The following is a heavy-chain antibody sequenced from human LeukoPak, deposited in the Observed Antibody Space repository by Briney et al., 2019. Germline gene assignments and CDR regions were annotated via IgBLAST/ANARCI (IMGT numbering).Heavy chain of an antibody. J-gene: IGHJ4*02. CDR2: IYASGGRT. CDR3: AKEYSGSLSPFPSYFDY. CDR1: GFTLSNYA. V-gene: IGHV3-23*01. Sequence: PGGGLRVSCVPSGFTLSNYAMNGVRQAPGRGREWVSAIYASGGRTYYADSVKGRFTISREKSKNTLCLQMKILRGDGTGVYFIAKEYSGSLSPFPSYFDYWGRGTLATVSS. D-gene: IGHD1-26*01.